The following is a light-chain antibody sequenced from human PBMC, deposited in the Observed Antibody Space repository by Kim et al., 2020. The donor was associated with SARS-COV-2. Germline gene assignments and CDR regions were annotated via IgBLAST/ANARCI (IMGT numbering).Light chain of an antibody. CDR1: QSISTW. CDR3: QQYNTYPYT. Sequence: GDRVTITCRASQSISTWLAWYQQKPGEAPNLLIYDASSLESGVPSRFSGSGSGTEFTLTISSLQPDDFATYYCQQYNTYPYTFGQGTKL. J-gene: IGKJ2*01. CDR2: DAS. V-gene: IGKV1-5*01.